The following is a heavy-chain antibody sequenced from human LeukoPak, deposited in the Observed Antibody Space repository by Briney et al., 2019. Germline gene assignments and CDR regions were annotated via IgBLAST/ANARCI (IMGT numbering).Heavy chain of an antibody. D-gene: IGHD3-16*01. CDR2: INHSGST. J-gene: IGHJ6*03. V-gene: IGHV4-34*01. CDR3: ARVAWSGSYVNYSYMDV. Sequence: PSETLSLTCAVYGGSFSGYYWSWIRQPPGKGLEWIGEINHSGSTTYKPSLKSRITISVDTSKNQFSLKLTSVTAADTAVYYCARVAWSGSYVNYSYMDVWGKGTTVTVSS. CDR1: GGSFSGYY.